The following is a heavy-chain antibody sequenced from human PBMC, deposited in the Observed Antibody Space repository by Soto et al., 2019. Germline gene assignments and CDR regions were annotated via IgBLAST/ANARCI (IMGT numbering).Heavy chain of an antibody. D-gene: IGHD3-16*01. CDR2: IYWNDDK. CDR3: AHTWGLPFDY. Sequence: QITLKESGPTLVEPTQTLTLTCTYSGFSLRTTGVGVGWIRQPPGKALEWLGIIYWNDDKRYSPSLKNRFTLTSDISKSQVVLTMPNMDPVDTATYYCAHTWGLPFDYWGQGTLVIVSS. J-gene: IGHJ4*02. CDR1: GFSLRTTGVG. V-gene: IGHV2-5*01.